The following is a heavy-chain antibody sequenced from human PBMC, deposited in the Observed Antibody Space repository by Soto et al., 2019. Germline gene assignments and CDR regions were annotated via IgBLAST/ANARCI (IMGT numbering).Heavy chain of an antibody. J-gene: IGHJ4*02. CDR2: ISYDGSNK. Sequence: QVQLVESGGGVVQPGRSLRLSCAASGFTFSSYAMHWVRQAPGKGLEWVAVISYDGSNKYYADSVKGRFTISRDNSKNTLYRQMNSLRAEDTAVYYCARVWDYYDSSGYSYFDYWGQGTLGTVS. CDR3: ARVWDYYDSSGYSYFDY. CDR1: GFTFSSYA. V-gene: IGHV3-30-3*01. D-gene: IGHD3-22*01.